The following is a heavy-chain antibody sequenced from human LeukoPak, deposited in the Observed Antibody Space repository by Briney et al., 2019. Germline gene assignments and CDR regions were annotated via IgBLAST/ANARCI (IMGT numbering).Heavy chain of an antibody. CDR3: ARANYYDTSGYSRGAFDI. CDR2: IFHSGST. V-gene: IGHV4-38-2*02. Sequence: SETLSLTCSVSGYSISSGFYWGWIRQPPGKGLEWIGSIFHSGSTYYNPSLKSRVTISVDTSKNQFSLKLSSVTAANTAVYYCARANYYDTSGYSRGAFDIWGQGTMVTVSS. CDR1: GYSISSGFY. D-gene: IGHD3-22*01. J-gene: IGHJ3*02.